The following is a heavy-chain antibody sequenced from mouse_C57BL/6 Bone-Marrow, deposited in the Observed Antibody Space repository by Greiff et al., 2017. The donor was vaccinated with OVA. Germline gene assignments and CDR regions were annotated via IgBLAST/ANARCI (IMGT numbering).Heavy chain of an antibody. CDR2: IWTGGGT. V-gene: IGHV2-9-1*01. Sequence: VQLQQSGPGLVAPSQRLSITCTVSGFSLTSYAISWVRQPPGKGLEWLGVIWTGGGTNYNSALKSRLSISKDNSKSQVFLKMNSLQTDDTARYYCARSDYYGSSPWYFDVWGTGTTVTVSS. CDR1: GFSLTSYA. J-gene: IGHJ1*03. D-gene: IGHD1-1*01. CDR3: ARSDYYGSSPWYFDV.